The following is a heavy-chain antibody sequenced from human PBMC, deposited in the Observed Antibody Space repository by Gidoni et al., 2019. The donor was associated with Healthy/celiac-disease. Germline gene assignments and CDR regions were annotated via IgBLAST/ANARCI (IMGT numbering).Heavy chain of an antibody. J-gene: IGHJ6*02. V-gene: IGHV4-4*07. CDR2: IYTSGST. Sequence: QVQLQESGPGLVKPSATLSLTCTVPGGSITSSYWSWIRQPAGKGLAWIGRIYTSGSTNYNPSLKSRVTMSVDTSKNQFSLKLSSVTAADTAVYYCARESPRGGTVTDYYYGMDVWGQGTTVTVSS. CDR3: ARESPRGGTVTDYYYGMDV. CDR1: GGSITSSY. D-gene: IGHD4-4*01.